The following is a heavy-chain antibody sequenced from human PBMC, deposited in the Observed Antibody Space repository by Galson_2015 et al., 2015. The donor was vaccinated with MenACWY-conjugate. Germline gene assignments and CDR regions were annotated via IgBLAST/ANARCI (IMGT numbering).Heavy chain of an antibody. CDR1: GYTFTSYY. CDR3: ARPETNCSSTSCYDDYYYYGMDV. V-gene: IGHV1-46*01. Sequence: SVKVSCKASGYTFTSYYMHWVRQAPGQGLEWMGIINPSGGSTSYAQKFQGRVTMTRDTSTSTVYMELSSLRSEDTAVYYCARPETNCSSTSCYDDYYYYGMDVWGQGTTVTVSS. J-gene: IGHJ6*02. D-gene: IGHD2-2*01. CDR2: INPSGGST.